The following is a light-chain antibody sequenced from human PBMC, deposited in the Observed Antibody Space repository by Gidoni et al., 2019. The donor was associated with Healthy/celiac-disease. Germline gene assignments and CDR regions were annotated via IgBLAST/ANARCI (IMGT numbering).Light chain of an antibody. CDR3: RQGIHLPPYT. Sequence: IVMTQTPLSLSVTPGQPASISCKSSQSLLHSDGQTYSYWYLQKPGQSPQLLIYKVSSRFSGVPERFSGSGSGTDITLKISRVEAEDVGVYYYRQGIHLPPYTFGQGTKLEIK. CDR2: KVS. V-gene: IGKV2-29*02. J-gene: IGKJ2*01. CDR1: QSLLHSDGQTY.